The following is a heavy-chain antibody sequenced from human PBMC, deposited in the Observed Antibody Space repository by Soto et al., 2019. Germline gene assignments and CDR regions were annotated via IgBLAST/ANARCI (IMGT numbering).Heavy chain of an antibody. CDR2: IYYSGST. J-gene: IGHJ4*02. V-gene: IGHV4-59*08. Sequence: SETLFLTCTVSGGSISSYYCSWIRQPPGKGLEWIGYIYYSGSTNYNPSLKSRVTISVDTSKNQFSLKLSSVTAADTAVYYCARTNSVLRYFDWLYYFDYWGQGTLVTVSS. CDR1: GGSISSYY. D-gene: IGHD3-9*01. CDR3: ARTNSVLRYFDWLYYFDY.